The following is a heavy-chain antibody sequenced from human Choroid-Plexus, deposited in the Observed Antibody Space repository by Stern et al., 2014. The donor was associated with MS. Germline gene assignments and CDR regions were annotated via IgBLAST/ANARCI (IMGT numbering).Heavy chain of an antibody. V-gene: IGHV1-2*02. CDR3: ARDQRGITIFGVVTDYYYLGMDV. CDR1: GYIFTGYY. D-gene: IGHD3-3*01. Sequence: QMQLVQYGAEVKKLGASVKVSCKTSGYIFTGYYIHWVRQAPGQGLEWMAWINPNTGGTKYAQKFQGRVTMSRDTSISTAYVELSSLTSDDTAVYYCARDQRGITIFGVVTDYYYLGMDVWGQGTTVTVSS. J-gene: IGHJ6*02. CDR2: INPNTGGT.